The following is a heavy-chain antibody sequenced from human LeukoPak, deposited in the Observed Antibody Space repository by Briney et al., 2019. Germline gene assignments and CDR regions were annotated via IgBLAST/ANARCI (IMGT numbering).Heavy chain of an antibody. Sequence: PSETLSLTCTVSGGSISSYYWSWIRQPPGKGLEWIGYIYYSGTTNYNPSLKSRVTISVDTSKNQFSLKLNSVTAADTAVYYCARRVDTAMVYFDYWGQGTLVTVSS. V-gene: IGHV4-59*01. CDR2: IYYSGTT. CDR1: GGSISSYY. D-gene: IGHD5-18*01. J-gene: IGHJ4*02. CDR3: ARRVDTAMVYFDY.